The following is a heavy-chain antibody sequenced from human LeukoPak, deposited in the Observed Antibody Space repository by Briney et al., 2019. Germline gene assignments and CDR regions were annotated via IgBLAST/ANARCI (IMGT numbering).Heavy chain of an antibody. J-gene: IGHJ4*02. V-gene: IGHV3-33*01. CDR2: IWYDGSNK. CDR3: ARSRGMATTLDY. CDR1: GFTFSSYG. Sequence: GGSLRLSCAASGFTFSSYGMHWVRQAPGKGLEGVAVIWYDGSNKYYADSVKGRFTISRDNSKNTLYLQMNSLRAEDTAVYYCARSRGMATTLDYWGQGTLVTVSS. D-gene: IGHD5-24*01.